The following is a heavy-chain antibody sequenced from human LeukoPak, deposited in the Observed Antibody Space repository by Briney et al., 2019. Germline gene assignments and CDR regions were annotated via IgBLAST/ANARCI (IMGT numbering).Heavy chain of an antibody. V-gene: IGHV4-34*01. Sequence: PSETLSLTCAVYGGSFSDYYWSWIRQPPGKGLEWIGEINHSGSTDYSPSLKSRVTISIDKSRNHFSLKLTSVTAADTAIYYCARDSYNWNVDAFDPWGQGTLVTVSS. CDR1: GGSFSDYY. D-gene: IGHD1-20*01. CDR2: INHSGST. CDR3: ARDSYNWNVDAFDP. J-gene: IGHJ5*02.